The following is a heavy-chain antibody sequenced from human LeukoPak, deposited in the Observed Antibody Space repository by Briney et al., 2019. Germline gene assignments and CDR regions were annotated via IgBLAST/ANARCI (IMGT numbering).Heavy chain of an antibody. V-gene: IGHV1-69*13. Sequence: SVKVSCKASGGTFSSYAISWVRQAPGQGLEWMGGIIPIFGTANYAQEFQGRVTITADESTSTAYMELSSLRSEDTAVYYCASNSYDSSCHDYWGQGTLVTVSS. CDR3: ASNSYDSSCHDY. D-gene: IGHD3-22*01. J-gene: IGHJ4*02. CDR1: GGTFSSYA. CDR2: IIPIFGTA.